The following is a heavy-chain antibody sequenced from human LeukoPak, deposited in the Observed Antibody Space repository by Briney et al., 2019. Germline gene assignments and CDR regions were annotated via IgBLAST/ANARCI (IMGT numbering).Heavy chain of an antibody. CDR3: AKTMVRGVTPYYFDY. D-gene: IGHD3-10*01. Sequence: AGGSLRLSCAASGFTFSSYWMSWVRQAPGKGLEWVANIKRDGSEKYYVDSVKGRFTISRDNAKNSLYLQMNSLRAEDTAVYYCAKTMVRGVTPYYFDYWGQGTLVTVSS. V-gene: IGHV3-7*01. CDR2: IKRDGSEK. CDR1: GFTFSSYW. J-gene: IGHJ4*02.